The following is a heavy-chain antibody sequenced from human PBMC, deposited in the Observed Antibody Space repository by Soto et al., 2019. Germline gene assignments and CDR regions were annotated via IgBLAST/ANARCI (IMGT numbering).Heavy chain of an antibody. D-gene: IGHD5-18*01. V-gene: IGHV3-13*01. CDR1: GFTFSSYD. Sequence: EVQLVESGGGLVQPGGALRLSCAASGFTFSSYDMHWVSQATGKGLEWVSAIGTAGDTYYPGSVKGRFTISRENAKNSLYLQMNSLRAGDTAGYYCARVSRGYSYGYEYWGQGTLVTVSS. CDR2: IGTAGDT. CDR3: ARVSRGYSYGYEY. J-gene: IGHJ4*02.